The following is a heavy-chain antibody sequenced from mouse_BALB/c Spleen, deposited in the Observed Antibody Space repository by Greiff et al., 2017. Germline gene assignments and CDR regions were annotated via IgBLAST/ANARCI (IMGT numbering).Heavy chain of an antibody. V-gene: IGHV14-3*02. J-gene: IGHJ2*01. CDR1: GFNIKDTY. Sequence: DVKLQESGAELVKPGASVKLSCTASGFNIKDTYMHWVKQRPEQGLEWIGRIDPANGNTKYDPKFQGKATITADTSSNTAYLQLSSLTSEDTAVYYCAYYYGSSSGYWGQGTTLTVSS. CDR2: IDPANGNT. CDR3: AYYYGSSSGY. D-gene: IGHD1-1*01.